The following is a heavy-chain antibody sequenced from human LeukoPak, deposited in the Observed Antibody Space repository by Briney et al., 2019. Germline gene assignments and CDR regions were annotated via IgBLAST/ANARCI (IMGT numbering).Heavy chain of an antibody. CDR1: GGSISRYY. V-gene: IGHV4-59*08. Sequence: PSETLSLTCSVSGGSISRYYWSWIRQPPGKGLEWIGDINYNASTYYNPSLKSRVTISVDTSKNQFSLKLSSVTAADTAVYYCARHPRDGYNSPYFYYGVAVWGHGTTVTVSS. D-gene: IGHD5-24*01. CDR3: ARHPRDGYNSPYFYYGVAV. CDR2: INYNAST. J-gene: IGHJ6*02.